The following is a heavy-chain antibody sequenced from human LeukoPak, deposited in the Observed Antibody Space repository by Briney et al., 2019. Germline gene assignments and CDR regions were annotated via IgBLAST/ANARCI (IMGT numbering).Heavy chain of an antibody. V-gene: IGHV4-30-2*01. Sequence: SETLSLTCTVSGGSISSGGYYWSWIRQPPGKGLEWIGYIYHSGSTYYNPSLKSRVTISVDRSKNQFSLKLSSVTAADTAVYYCASSILSSSVIDYWGQGTLVTVSS. CDR3: ASSILSSSVIDY. J-gene: IGHJ4*02. CDR1: GGSISSGGYY. D-gene: IGHD6-13*01. CDR2: IYHSGST.